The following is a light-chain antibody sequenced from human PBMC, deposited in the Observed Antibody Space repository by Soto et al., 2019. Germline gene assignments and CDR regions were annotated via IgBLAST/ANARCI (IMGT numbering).Light chain of an antibody. CDR3: CSYAGSYTYV. CDR1: SSDVGGYNY. V-gene: IGLV2-11*01. CDR2: DVS. Sequence: QSALTQPRSVSGSPGQSVTISCTGTSSDVGGYNYVSWYQQHPGKAPKLMIYDVSKRPSGVPDRFSGSKSGNTALLTISGLQAEDEADYYCCSYAGSYTYVFGTGTKVTVL. J-gene: IGLJ1*01.